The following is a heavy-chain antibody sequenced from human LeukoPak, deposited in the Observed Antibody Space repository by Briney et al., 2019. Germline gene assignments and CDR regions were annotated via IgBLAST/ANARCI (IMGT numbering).Heavy chain of an antibody. Sequence: ASVKVSCKASGYTFTSYDINWVRQATGQGLEWMGWMNPNSGKTGYAQKFQGRVTITRNTSISTAYMELSSLRSEDTAVYYCARGASYYDFWSGYSRRGWFDPWGQGTLVTVSS. J-gene: IGHJ5*02. D-gene: IGHD3-3*01. CDR2: MNPNSGKT. V-gene: IGHV1-8*03. CDR3: ARGASYYDFWSGYSRRGWFDP. CDR1: GYTFTSYD.